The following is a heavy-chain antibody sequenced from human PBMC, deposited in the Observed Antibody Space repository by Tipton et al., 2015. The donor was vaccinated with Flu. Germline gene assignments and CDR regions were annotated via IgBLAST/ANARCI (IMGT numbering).Heavy chain of an antibody. CDR3: ARGRGLAAAGPCGY. CDR2: IYYSGST. J-gene: IGHJ4*02. V-gene: IGHV4-59*01. Sequence: TLSLTCTVSGGSISSYYWSWIRQPPGKGLEWIGYIYYSGSTNYNPSLKSRVTISVDTSKNQFSLKLSSVTAADTAVYYCARGRGLAAAGPCGYWGQGTLVTVSS. D-gene: IGHD6-13*01. CDR1: GGSISSYY.